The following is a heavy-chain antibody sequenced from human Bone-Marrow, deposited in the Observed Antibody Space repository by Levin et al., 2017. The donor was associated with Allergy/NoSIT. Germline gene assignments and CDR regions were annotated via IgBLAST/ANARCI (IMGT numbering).Heavy chain of an antibody. J-gene: IGHJ6*03. CDR2: IIPVFGTA. D-gene: IGHD1-1*01. Sequence: KISCKASGGTFSRYPFSWVRQAPGLGLEWMGGIIPVFGTAVYPQKFQGRVTITADESTSTAYMELSSLKSDDSAIYYCTRGANNDFTSNYYYYMDVWGKGTTVTVSS. CDR3: TRGANNDFTSNYYYYMDV. V-gene: IGHV1-69*01. CDR1: GGTFSRYP.